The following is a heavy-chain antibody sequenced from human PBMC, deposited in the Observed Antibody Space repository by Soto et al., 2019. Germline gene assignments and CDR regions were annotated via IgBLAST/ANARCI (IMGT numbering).Heavy chain of an antibody. Sequence: GGSLRLCCAASGFTFRTSELSWVRQAPGKGLEWVSYISSSGTTIHYADSVKGRFTISRDNAKNSLYLQMNSLRAADTAVYYCARWELLTGFDYWGQGTLVTVSS. V-gene: IGHV3-48*03. J-gene: IGHJ4*02. CDR1: GFTFRTSE. CDR3: ARWELLTGFDY. D-gene: IGHD1-26*01. CDR2: ISSSGTTI.